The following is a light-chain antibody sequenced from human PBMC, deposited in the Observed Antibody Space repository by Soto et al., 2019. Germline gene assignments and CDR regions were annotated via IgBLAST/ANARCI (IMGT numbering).Light chain of an antibody. V-gene: IGKV3-20*01. CDR2: DAS. CDR1: QSVSSSY. CDR3: QQYSSSPMT. Sequence: ENVLTQSPGTLSLSPGERATLSCRASQSVSSSYLAWYQQKPGQAPRLLIYDASSRATGIPDRFSGSGSGTDFTLTISSLEPEDFAVYYCQQYSSSPMTFGQGTQVEIK. J-gene: IGKJ1*01.